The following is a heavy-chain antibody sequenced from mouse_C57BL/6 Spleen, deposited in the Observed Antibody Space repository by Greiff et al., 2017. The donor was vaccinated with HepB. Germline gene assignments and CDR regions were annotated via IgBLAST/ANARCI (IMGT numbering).Heavy chain of an antibody. CDR3: ARHRLGYFDY. CDR1: GYSITSGSF. Sequence: EVQLQQSGPGLVKPSPSLYLTCPVSGYSITSGSFCNWIRQFPGNKLECLGIISYDGSNNYNPALKNRIAITRDTSKNPFFLKLNSLTDEDTATYYCARHRLGYFDYWGQGTTLTVSS. D-gene: IGHD3-1*01. J-gene: IGHJ2*01. V-gene: IGHV3-6*01. CDR2: ISYDGSN.